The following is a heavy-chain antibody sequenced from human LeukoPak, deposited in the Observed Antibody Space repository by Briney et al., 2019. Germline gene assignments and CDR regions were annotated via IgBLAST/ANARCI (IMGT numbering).Heavy chain of an antibody. J-gene: IGHJ4*02. CDR2: ISSSSSYI. CDR1: GFTFSSYS. D-gene: IGHD3-22*01. Sequence: GGSLRLSCAASGFTFSSYSMNWVRQAPGKGLEWVSSISSSSSYIYYADSVKGRFTISRDNAKNSLYLQMNSLRAEDTAAYYCARVYTYYYDSSGYYDYWGQGTLVTVSS. V-gene: IGHV3-21*01. CDR3: ARVYTYYYDSSGYYDY.